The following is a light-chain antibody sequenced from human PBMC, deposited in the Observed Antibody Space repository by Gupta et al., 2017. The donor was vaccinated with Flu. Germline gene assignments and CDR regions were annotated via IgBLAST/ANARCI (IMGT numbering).Light chain of an antibody. J-gene: IGKJ4*01. CDR1: QDISNY. CDR2: DAS. V-gene: IGKV1-33*01. CDR3: QQYDNLLLT. Sequence: DIQMTQSPSLLSASVGDRVTITCQASQDISNYLNWYQQKPGKAPKLLIYDASNLETGVPSRVSGSGSGTDFTFTISSLQPEDIATYYCQQYDNLLLTFGGGTKVEIK.